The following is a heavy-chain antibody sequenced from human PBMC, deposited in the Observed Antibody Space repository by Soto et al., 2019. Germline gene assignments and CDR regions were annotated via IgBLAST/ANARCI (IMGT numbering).Heavy chain of an antibody. J-gene: IGHJ4*02. CDR1: GYAFTSDG. V-gene: IGHV1-18*04. D-gene: IGHD3-16*02. CDR3: ARAATRSYHSAY. CDR2: IAPHSGRT. Sequence: QVQLVQSGPEVKKPGASVRVSCMTSGYAFTSDGVNWVRQAPRQGLEWMGWIAPHSGRTTYLPKFQGRVTITADAATNTAYMELGSLSSDDTGIYFCARAATRSYHSAYWGQGTVVTVSS.